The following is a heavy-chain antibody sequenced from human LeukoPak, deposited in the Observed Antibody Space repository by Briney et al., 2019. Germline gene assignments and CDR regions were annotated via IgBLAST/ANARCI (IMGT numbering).Heavy chain of an antibody. CDR1: GGSISSHY. Sequence: SETLSLTCTVSGGSISSHYWSWIRQPPGKGLEWIGDIYYSGSTNYNPSLKSRVTISADTSKNQFSLKLSSVTAADTAVYYCAREYYGLGSYVIDYWGQGTLVTVSS. D-gene: IGHD3-10*01. CDR3: AREYYGLGSYVIDY. CDR2: IYYSGST. J-gene: IGHJ4*02. V-gene: IGHV4-59*11.